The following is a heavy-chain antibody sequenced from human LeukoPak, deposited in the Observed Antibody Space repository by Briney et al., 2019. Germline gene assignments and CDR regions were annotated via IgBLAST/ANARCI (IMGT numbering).Heavy chain of an antibody. V-gene: IGHV3-48*02. CDR1: GFFFGSYS. J-gene: IGHJ4*02. D-gene: IGHD3-22*01. Sequence: GDSLRLSCTVSGFFFGSYSMNWVRQAPGKGLEWLSYISSSTHAIYYADSVRGRFTISRDNANNSLSLQMHSLRDEDTAVYYCARGYYALGYFDNWGQGTLVTVSS. CDR3: ARGYYALGYFDN. CDR2: ISSSTHAI.